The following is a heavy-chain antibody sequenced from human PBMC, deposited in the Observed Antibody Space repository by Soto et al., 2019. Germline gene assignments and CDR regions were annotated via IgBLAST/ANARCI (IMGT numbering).Heavy chain of an antibody. CDR2: ISGSGGST. CDR1: GFTFSRYA. CDR3: AKVGVGACARFDY. Sequence: EALRLSRTASGFTFSRYAISLVRQAPGKGLEWVSAISGSGGSTYYADSVKGRFTISRDNSKNTLYLQMNSLRAEDTAVYYCAKVGVGACARFDYWGQGTLVSVSS. D-gene: IGHD3-16*01. J-gene: IGHJ4*02. V-gene: IGHV3-23*01.